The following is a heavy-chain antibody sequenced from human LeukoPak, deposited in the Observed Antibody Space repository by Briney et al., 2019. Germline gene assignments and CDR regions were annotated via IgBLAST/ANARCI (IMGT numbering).Heavy chain of an antibody. J-gene: IGHJ4*02. CDR3: ARTGTNGGY. CDR2: IHYTGST. V-gene: IGHV4-59*01. Sequence: PSETLSLTCAVSGDSISDSWWSWIRQPPGKGLEWIGYIHYTGSTMYNPSLKSRVTISVDTSKNHFTLELTSVTAADTAVYYCARTGTNGGYWGQGTLVTVSS. D-gene: IGHD1-7*01. CDR1: GDSISDSW.